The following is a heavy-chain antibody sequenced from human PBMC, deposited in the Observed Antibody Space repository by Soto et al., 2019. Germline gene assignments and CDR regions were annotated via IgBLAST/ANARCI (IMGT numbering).Heavy chain of an antibody. CDR2: IYWNDDK. D-gene: IGHD1-26*01. CDR3: AHRLSGSCSVPDAFDI. CDR1: GFSLSTSGVG. J-gene: IGHJ3*02. V-gene: IGHV2-5*01. Sequence: QITLKESGPTLVKPTQNLTLTCTFSGFSLSTSGVGVGWIRQPPGKALEGLALIYWNDDKRYSPSPKSRLTLTKDTSKNQVVLTMTNMDPVDTATYYCAHRLSGSCSVPDAFDIWGQGTMVTVSS.